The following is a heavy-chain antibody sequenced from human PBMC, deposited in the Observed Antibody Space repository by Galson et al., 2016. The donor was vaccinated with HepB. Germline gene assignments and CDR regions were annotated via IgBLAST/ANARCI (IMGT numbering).Heavy chain of an antibody. V-gene: IGHV3-72*01. CDR3: ARDSGTYEIDY. CDR1: GFTFSLHN. Sequence: SLRLSCAASGFTFSLHNMNWVRQAPGKGLEWVGRTRNKASSYSTEYAASVKGRFTISRDDSKNSLYLQMNSLKTEDTAVYYCARDSGTYEIDYWGQGTLVTVSS. CDR2: TRNKASSYST. D-gene: IGHD1-26*01. J-gene: IGHJ4*02.